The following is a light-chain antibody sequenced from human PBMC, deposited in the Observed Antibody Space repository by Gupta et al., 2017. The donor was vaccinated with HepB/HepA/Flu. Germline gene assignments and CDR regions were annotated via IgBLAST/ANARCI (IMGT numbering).Light chain of an antibody. CDR1: RSNIGSNT. Sequence: QSVLTQPPSASGTPGQRVTISWSGSRSNIGSNTVNWYQQLPGTAPKLLIYTDNQRPSGVPDRFSGSKSGTSASLAISGLQSEDEADYYCAAWDDRLSGWVFGGGTKLTVL. CDR3: AAWDDRLSGWV. J-gene: IGLJ3*02. CDR2: TDN. V-gene: IGLV1-44*01.